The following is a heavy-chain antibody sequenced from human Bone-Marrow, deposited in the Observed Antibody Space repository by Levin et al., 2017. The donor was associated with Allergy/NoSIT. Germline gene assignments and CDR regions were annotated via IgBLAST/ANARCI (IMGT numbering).Heavy chain of an antibody. J-gene: IGHJ4*02. CDR1: GDSIISATYY. Sequence: ASETLSLTCTVSGDSIISATYYWGWVRQPPGKGLEWIGSVYFSGSTYLSPFLKSRVTMSVDTSRSHFSLNLSSVTAADTAVYYCARVPALRFLDWFLDYWGRGVLVTVSS. CDR3: ARVPALRFLDWFLDY. D-gene: IGHD3-9*01. CDR2: VYFSGST. V-gene: IGHV4-39*02.